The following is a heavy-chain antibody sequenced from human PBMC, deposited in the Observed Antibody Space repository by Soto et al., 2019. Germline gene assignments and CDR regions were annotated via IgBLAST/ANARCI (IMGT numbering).Heavy chain of an antibody. V-gene: IGHV1-24*01. Sequence: ASVKVSCKVSGYTLTELSMHWVRQAPGKGLEWMGGFDPEDGETIYAQKFQGRVTMTEDTSTDTAYMELSSLRSDDTAVYYCARDAYPYNWFDPWGQGTLVTVSS. CDR1: GYTLTELS. CDR3: ARDAYPYNWFDP. D-gene: IGHD2-2*02. J-gene: IGHJ5*02. CDR2: FDPEDGET.